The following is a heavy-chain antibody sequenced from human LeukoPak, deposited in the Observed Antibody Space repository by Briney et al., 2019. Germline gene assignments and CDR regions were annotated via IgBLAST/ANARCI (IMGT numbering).Heavy chain of an antibody. J-gene: IGHJ6*02. CDR2: IYPGDSDT. Sequence: GESLKISCKGSGYSFTSYWIGWVRQMPGKGLEWMGIIYPGDSDTRYSPSFQGQVTISADKSISTAYLQWSSLKASDTAMYYCARHSWFGELGHYYYGMDVWGQGTTVTVSS. CDR1: GYSFTSYW. D-gene: IGHD3-10*01. V-gene: IGHV5-51*01. CDR3: ARHSWFGELGHYYYGMDV.